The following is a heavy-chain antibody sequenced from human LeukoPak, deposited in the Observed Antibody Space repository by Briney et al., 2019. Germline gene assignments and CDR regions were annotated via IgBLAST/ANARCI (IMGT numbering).Heavy chain of an antibody. V-gene: IGHV3-30-3*01. D-gene: IGHD2-2*01. J-gene: IGHJ4*02. CDR2: ISYDGSNK. CDR1: GFTFSSYA. Sequence: GRSLRLSCAASGFTFSSYAMHWVRQAPGKGLEWVAVISYDGSNKYYADSVKGRFTISRDNSKNTLYLQMNSLRAEDTAVYYCARGDIVVVPHFDYWGQGTLVTVSS. CDR3: ARGDIVVVPHFDY.